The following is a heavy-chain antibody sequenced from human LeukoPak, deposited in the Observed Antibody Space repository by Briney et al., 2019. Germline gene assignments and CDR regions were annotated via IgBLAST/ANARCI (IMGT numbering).Heavy chain of an antibody. CDR1: GDSISDYY. CDR3: ARLWGGVVIAS. V-gene: IGHV4-59*08. Sequence: SETLSLACTVAGDSISDYYWSWFRQPPGKGLEWIGYISYSGSTNYNPSLKSRVTISVDTSKNQFSLKVSSVTAADTPVYYCARLWGGVVIASCGQGTLVTVSS. CDR2: ISYSGST. J-gene: IGHJ5*01. D-gene: IGHD3-3*01.